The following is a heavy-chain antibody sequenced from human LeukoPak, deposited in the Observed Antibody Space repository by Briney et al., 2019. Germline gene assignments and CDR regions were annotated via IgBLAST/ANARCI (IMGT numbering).Heavy chain of an antibody. J-gene: IGHJ3*01. CDR2: IYDSGST. V-gene: IGHV4-39*01. D-gene: IGHD2-15*01. CDR1: GGSIRSSYYY. Sequence: SETLSLTCTVSGGSIRSSYYYWGWIRQPPGKGLEWIGSIYDSGSTYYNPSLKSRVTVSVDTSKSQLSLRLNSVTAADTSVYYCARYCNAGACSMFKTFDVWGQGTMVTVSS. CDR3: ARYCNAGACSMFKTFDV.